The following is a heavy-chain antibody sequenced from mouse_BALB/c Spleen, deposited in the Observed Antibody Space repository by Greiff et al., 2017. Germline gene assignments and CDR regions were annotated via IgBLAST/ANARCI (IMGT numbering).Heavy chain of an antibody. CDR2: IDPSDSYT. V-gene: IGHV1-69*02. Sequence: QVQLQQPGAELVKPGASVKLSCKASGYTFTSYWMHWVKQRPGQGLEWIGEIDPSDSYTNYNQKFKGKATLTVDKSSSTAYMQLSSLTSEDSAVYYCARARNYFDYWGQGTTLTVSS. J-gene: IGHJ2*01. CDR3: ARARNYFDY. CDR1: GYTFTSYW.